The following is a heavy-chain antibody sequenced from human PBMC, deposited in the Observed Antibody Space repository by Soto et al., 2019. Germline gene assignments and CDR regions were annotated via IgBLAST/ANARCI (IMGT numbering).Heavy chain of an antibody. CDR3: AKRGYGDYPYYYYYMDV. D-gene: IGHD4-17*01. CDR2: INHSGST. J-gene: IGHJ6*03. CDR1: GGSFSGYY. V-gene: IGHV4-34*01. Sequence: QVQLQQWGAGLLKPSETLSLTCAVYGGSFSGYYWSWIRQPPGKGLEWIGEINHSGSTNYNTSLKSRVTISVDTSKNQFSLKLSSVTAADTAVYYCAKRGYGDYPYYYYYMDVWGKVTTVTVSS.